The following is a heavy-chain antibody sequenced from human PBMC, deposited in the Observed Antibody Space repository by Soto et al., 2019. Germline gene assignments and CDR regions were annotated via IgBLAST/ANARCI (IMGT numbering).Heavy chain of an antibody. CDR2: IYYSGST. CDR1: GGSISSGGYY. CDR3: ARKYYYGSGSYFDY. J-gene: IGHJ4*02. Sequence: SETLSLTCTVSGGSISSGGYYWSWIRQHPGKGLEWIGYIYYSGSTYYNPSLKSRVTISVDTSKNQFSLKLSSVTAADTAVYYCARKYYYGSGSYFDYWGQGTLVTVSS. D-gene: IGHD3-10*01. V-gene: IGHV4-31*03.